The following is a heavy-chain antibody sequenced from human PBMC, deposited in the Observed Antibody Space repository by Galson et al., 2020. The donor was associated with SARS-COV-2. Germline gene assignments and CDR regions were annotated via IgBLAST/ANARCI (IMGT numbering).Heavy chain of an antibody. CDR2: ISFDASER. D-gene: IGHD2-21*01. V-gene: IGHV3-30*18. Sequence: GGSLRLSCEASGFNFNIFGIQWVRRAPGKGLEWLSLISFDASERRYGHSAEGRFTISRDNSMNTAYLHLTRLTPEDSAVYYCAKAKLSRSPPYFVDYLGQGTLVTVSS. J-gene: IGHJ4*02. CDR3: AKAKLSRSPPYFVDY. CDR1: GFNFNIFG.